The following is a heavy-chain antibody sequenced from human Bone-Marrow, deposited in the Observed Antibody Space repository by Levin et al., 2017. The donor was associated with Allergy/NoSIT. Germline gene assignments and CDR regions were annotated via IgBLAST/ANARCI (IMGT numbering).Heavy chain of an antibody. CDR3: ARSVAGEFDY. J-gene: IGHJ4*02. Sequence: SETLSLTCTVSGGSISGYYWSWARQPPGKGLEWVGHIFYSGSTNYNPSLKSRVTISINTSKNQFSLHLTSVTAADTAFYYCARSVAGEFDYWGQGTLVTVSS. CDR2: IFYSGST. V-gene: IGHV4-59*01. D-gene: IGHD3-10*01. CDR1: GGSISGYY.